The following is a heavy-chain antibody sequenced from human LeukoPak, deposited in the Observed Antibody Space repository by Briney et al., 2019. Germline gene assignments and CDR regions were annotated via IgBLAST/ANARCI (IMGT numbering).Heavy chain of an antibody. CDR3: AKDFAGDRDY. J-gene: IGHJ4*02. Sequence: GGSLRLTCAASGFIFRNYWMHWVRHAPGKGLVWVARINPNGITTTYTDSVKGRFTTSRDNAKNTLYLQMNSLRAEDTAVYYCAKDFAGDRDYWGQGTLVTVSS. CDR2: INPNGITT. D-gene: IGHD4-17*01. V-gene: IGHV3-74*01. CDR1: GFIFRNYW.